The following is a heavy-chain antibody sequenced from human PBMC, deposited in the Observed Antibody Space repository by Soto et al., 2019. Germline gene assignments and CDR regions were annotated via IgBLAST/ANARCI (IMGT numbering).Heavy chain of an antibody. Sequence: QVHLQESGPGLVKPSQTLSLTCSVSGGSISSGGYFWNWIRQHPGRGLEWIGYIYFGGRTYSNPSLESRVTISVAASKNQFSLELRSVTAADTAVYYCARLNNEEYNYVTVFDYWGQGTLVTVSS. V-gene: IGHV4-31*03. CDR1: GGSISSGGYF. J-gene: IGHJ4*02. CDR2: IYFGGRT. D-gene: IGHD5-18*01. CDR3: ARLNNEEYNYVTVFDY.